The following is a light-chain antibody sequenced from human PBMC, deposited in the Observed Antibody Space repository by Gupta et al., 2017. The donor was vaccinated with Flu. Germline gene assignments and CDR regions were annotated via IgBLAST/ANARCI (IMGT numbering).Light chain of an antibody. CDR1: NVGDKY. Sequence: PGQTASITCSGDNVGDKYVSWYQQKPGQSPVVVIYQDTKRPSGIPERFSGSNSGSTATLTISGTQAMDEADYYCQAWDSSPAKVFGGGTKLTVL. V-gene: IGLV3-1*01. CDR2: QDT. CDR3: QAWDSSPAKV. J-gene: IGLJ3*02.